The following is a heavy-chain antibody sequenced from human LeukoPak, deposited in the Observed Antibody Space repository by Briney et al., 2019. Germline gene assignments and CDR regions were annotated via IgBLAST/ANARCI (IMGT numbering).Heavy chain of an antibody. Sequence: GGSLRLSCAASGFTFSDYYMSWIRQAPGKGLEWVSYISSSGSTIYYADSVKGRFTISRDNAKNSLYLQMDSLRAEDTAVYYCARAARGYDFWSGYCDYWGQGTLVTVSS. CDR1: GFTFSDYY. D-gene: IGHD3-3*01. V-gene: IGHV3-11*04. CDR2: ISSSGSTI. CDR3: ARAARGYDFWSGYCDY. J-gene: IGHJ4*02.